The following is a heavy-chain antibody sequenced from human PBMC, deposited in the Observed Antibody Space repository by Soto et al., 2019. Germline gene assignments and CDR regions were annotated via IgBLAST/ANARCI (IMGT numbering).Heavy chain of an antibody. CDR1: EFTFRSYA. CDR3: AKRGARSSSWKIDY. D-gene: IGHD6-13*01. J-gene: IGHJ4*02. V-gene: IGHV3-23*01. Sequence: GGPLRLSCAASEFTFRSYAMSWVRQAQGKGLEWVSAISGSGGSTYYADSVKGRFTISRDNSKNTLYLQMNSLRAEDTAVYYCAKRGARSSSWKIDYWGQGTLVTVSS. CDR2: ISGSGGST.